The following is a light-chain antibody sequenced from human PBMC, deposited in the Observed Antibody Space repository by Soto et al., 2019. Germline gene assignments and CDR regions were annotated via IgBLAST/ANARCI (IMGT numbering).Light chain of an antibody. V-gene: IGLV2-14*01. CDR3: SSYTSSSTYV. CDR2: EVN. CDR1: GSDVGGYNY. Sequence: QSVLTQPASVSGSPGQSITIACTGTGSDVGGYNYVSWYQQHPGKAPKLMIYEVNNRPSGVSNRFSGSKSGNTASLTISGLQAEDEADYYCSSYTSSSTYVFGTGTKVTVL. J-gene: IGLJ1*01.